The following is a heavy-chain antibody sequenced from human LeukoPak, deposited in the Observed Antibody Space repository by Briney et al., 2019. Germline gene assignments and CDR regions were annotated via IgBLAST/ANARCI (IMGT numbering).Heavy chain of an antibody. V-gene: IGHV1-18*01. CDR2: ISAYNGNT. J-gene: IGHJ6*03. CDR3: ARDRSSVYCNSGRCYYMDA. CDR1: GYTFTSYG. Sequence: GASVKVSCKASGYTFTSYGISWVRQAPGQGLEWMGWISAYNGNTNYAQKLQGRVTMTTDTSTNTIYMELSSLRSGDTAVYYCARDRSSVYCNSGRCYYMDAWGQGTTVSISS. D-gene: IGHD2/OR15-2a*01.